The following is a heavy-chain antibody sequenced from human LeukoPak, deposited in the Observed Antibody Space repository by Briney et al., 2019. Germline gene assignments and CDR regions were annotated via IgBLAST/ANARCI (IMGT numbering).Heavy chain of an antibody. Sequence: GGSLRLSCAASGFTFRSYAMNWVRQAPGKGLEWVSAISGSGSSTYCADSVKGRFTISRDNSKNTLYLQMNSLRAEDTAEYYCAKDGPASWGYFDYWGQGTLVTVSS. J-gene: IGHJ4*02. CDR2: ISGSGSST. CDR1: GFTFRSYA. D-gene: IGHD3-16*01. V-gene: IGHV3-23*01. CDR3: AKDGPASWGYFDY.